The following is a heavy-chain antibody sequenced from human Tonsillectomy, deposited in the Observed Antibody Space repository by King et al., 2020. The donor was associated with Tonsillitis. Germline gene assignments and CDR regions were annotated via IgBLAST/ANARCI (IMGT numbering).Heavy chain of an antibody. D-gene: IGHD6-13*01. CDR3: ARGGSSWYGSFFDP. CDR1: GGSISSYY. J-gene: IGHJ5*02. CDR2: IYYSGST. V-gene: IGHV4-59*01. Sequence: QLQESGPGLVKPSETLSLTCTVSGGSISSYYWSWIRQPPGKGLEWIGYIYYSGSTNYNPSLKSRVTISVDTSKNQFSLKLSPVTAADTAVYYCARGGSSWYGSFFDPWGQGTLVTVSS.